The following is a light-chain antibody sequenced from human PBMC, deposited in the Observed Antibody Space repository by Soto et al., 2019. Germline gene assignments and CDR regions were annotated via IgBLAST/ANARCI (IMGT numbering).Light chain of an antibody. Sequence: EIVMTQSPATPSVSPGERATLSCRASQSVSSNLAWYQQKPGQTPKLLIYVASTRATGIPARFRGSVSGKEFTFTISSLQSEDFAVYYCQQDNVWPLTFGGGTKVEFK. CDR1: QSVSSN. CDR2: VAS. CDR3: QQDNVWPLT. J-gene: IGKJ4*01. V-gene: IGKV3-15*01.